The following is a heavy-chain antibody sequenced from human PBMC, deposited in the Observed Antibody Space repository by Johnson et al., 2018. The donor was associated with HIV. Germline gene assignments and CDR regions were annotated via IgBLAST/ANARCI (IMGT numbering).Heavy chain of an antibody. J-gene: IGHJ3*02. CDR1: GFTFSSYG. CDR2: IWYDGSNQ. V-gene: IGHV3-33*08. Sequence: QVQLVESGGGLVQPGGSLRLSCAASGFTFSSYGMHWVRQAPGKGLEWVAFIWYDGSNQYYADSVKGRFTISRDNSKNTLYLQMNSLRAEDTAVYYCANLPTRRSYYTLGAFDIWGQGTMVTVSS. D-gene: IGHD1-26*01. CDR3: ANLPTRRSYYTLGAFDI.